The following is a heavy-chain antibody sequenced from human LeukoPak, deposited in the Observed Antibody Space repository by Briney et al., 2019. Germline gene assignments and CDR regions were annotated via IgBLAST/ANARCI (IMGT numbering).Heavy chain of an antibody. J-gene: IGHJ4*02. CDR3: SGSKKAARVVDY. Sequence: PSETLSLTCAVYGGSFSGYYWSWIRQPPGKGLEWIGEINHSGSTNYNPSLKSRVTISVDTSKNQFSLKLSSVTAADTAVYYCSGSKKAARVVDYWGQGTLVTVSS. D-gene: IGHD6-6*01. CDR2: INHSGST. V-gene: IGHV4-34*01. CDR1: GGSFSGYY.